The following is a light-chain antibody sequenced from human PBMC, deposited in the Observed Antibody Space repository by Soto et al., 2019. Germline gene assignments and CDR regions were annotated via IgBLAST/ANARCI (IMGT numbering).Light chain of an antibody. CDR2: EVS. J-gene: IGLJ1*01. V-gene: IGLV2-8*01. Sequence: SVLPQPPSASASPGQSVTISCTGTSSDVGGYNYVSWYQQHPGKAPKLMIYEVSKRPSGVPDRFSGSKSGNTASLTVSGLQAEDEADYYCSSYAGSNNYVFGTGTKVTVL. CDR3: SSYAGSNNYV. CDR1: SSDVGGYNY.